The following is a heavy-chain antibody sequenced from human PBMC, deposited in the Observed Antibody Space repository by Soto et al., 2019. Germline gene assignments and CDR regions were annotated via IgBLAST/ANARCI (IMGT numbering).Heavy chain of an antibody. J-gene: IGHJ6*02. D-gene: IGHD2-2*01. CDR2: IYYSGST. V-gene: IGHV4-31*03. CDR1: GGCISSGGYY. Sequence: TLSLTCPVSGGCISSGGYYWRWIRQHPGKGLEWIGYIYYSGSTYYNPSLKSRVTISVDTSKNQFSLKLSSVTAADTAVYYCARDLPPESYYYYGMDVWGQGTTVTVSS. CDR3: ARDLPPESYYYYGMDV.